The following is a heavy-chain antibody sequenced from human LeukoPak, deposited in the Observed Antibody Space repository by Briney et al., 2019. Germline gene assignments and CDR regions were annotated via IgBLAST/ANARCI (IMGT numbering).Heavy chain of an antibody. CDR3: ARPYYYDSRIDP. Sequence: SQTLSLTCTVSGGSISSGDYYWSWIRQPPGKGLEWVGYIYYSGSAYYNPSLRSRVTISLDTSKNQFSLKLNSVTAADTAVYYCARPYYYDSRIDPWGQGTLVTVSS. J-gene: IGHJ5*02. D-gene: IGHD3-22*01. CDR1: GGSISSGDYY. V-gene: IGHV4-30-4*01. CDR2: IYYSGSA.